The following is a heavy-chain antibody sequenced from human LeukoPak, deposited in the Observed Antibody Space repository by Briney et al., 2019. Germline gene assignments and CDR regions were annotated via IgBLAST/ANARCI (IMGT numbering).Heavy chain of an antibody. D-gene: IGHD6-13*01. CDR2: ISSSSSHI. Sequence: PGGSLRLSCAASGFTFSSYSMNWVRQAPGKGLEWVSSISSSSSHIYYADSVKGRFTISRDNAKNSLYLQMNSLRAEDTAVYYCARVVSAAGHFDYWGQGTLVTVSS. J-gene: IGHJ4*02. V-gene: IGHV3-21*01. CDR1: GFTFSSYS. CDR3: ARVVSAAGHFDY.